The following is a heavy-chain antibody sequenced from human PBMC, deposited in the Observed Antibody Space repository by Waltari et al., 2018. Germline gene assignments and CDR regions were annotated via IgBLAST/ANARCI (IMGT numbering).Heavy chain of an antibody. CDR1: GGSFSSYY. CDR2: IYYSGST. J-gene: IGHJ4*02. Sequence: QVQLQESGPGLVKPSETLSLTCTVSGGSFSSYYWSWFRQPPGKGLEWIGYIYYSGSTNYNPSLKSRVTISVDTSKNQFSLKLSSVTAADTAVYYCARGGGYCTNGVCPKDYWGQGTLVTVSS. D-gene: IGHD2-8*01. CDR3: ARGGGYCTNGVCPKDY. V-gene: IGHV4-59*01.